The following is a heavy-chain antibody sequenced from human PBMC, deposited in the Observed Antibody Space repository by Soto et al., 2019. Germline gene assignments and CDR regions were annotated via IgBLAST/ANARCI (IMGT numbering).Heavy chain of an antibody. CDR2: SYYSGST. D-gene: IGHD3-10*01. CDR1: GGSISSGGYY. CDR3: AREITRDYYYYYGRDV. J-gene: IGHJ6*02. Sequence: TLSLTCTGSGGSISSGGYYWSWIRQHPGKGLEWSGYSYYSGSTYYNPSLKSRVTISVDTSKNQFSLKLSSVTAADTAVYYFAREITRDYYYYYGRDVLGQGTTVTVSS. V-gene: IGHV4-31*03.